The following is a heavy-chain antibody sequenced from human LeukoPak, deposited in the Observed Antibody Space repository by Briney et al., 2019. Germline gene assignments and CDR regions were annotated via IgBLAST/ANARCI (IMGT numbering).Heavy chain of an antibody. V-gene: IGHV3-30*18. Sequence: GGSLRLSCAASGFTFSSYVMHWVRQAPGKGLEWVALISYDGSNEYYADSVKGRFTISRDNSKNTLYLQMNSLRPEDAAVYYCANLPLWGQGTLVTVSS. CDR2: ISYDGSNE. J-gene: IGHJ4*02. CDR3: ANLPL. CDR1: GFTFSSYV.